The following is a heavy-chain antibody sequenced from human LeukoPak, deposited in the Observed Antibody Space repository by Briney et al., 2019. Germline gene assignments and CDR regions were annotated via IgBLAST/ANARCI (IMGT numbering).Heavy chain of an antibody. D-gene: IGHD1-26*01. J-gene: IGHJ4*02. CDR1: GDSISSYY. CDR2: IHFAGGA. CDR3: AREGSGSYYVYFDY. Sequence: SETLSLTCSVSGDSISSYYWSWIRQPAGKGLEWTGRIHFAGGASYNPSLKSRVTISVDTSKNQFSLKLSSVTAADTAVYYCAREGSGSYYVYFDYWGQGTLVTVSS. V-gene: IGHV4-4*07.